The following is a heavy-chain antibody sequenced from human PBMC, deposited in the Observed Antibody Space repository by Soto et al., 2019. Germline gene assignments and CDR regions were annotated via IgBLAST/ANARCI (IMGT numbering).Heavy chain of an antibody. CDR3: ARDVVGSDYFDS. CDR2: IVVGSGNT. V-gene: IGHV1-58*02. J-gene: IGHJ4*02. D-gene: IGHD1-26*01. CDR1: GFTFTSSA. Sequence: ASVKVSCKASGFTFTSSAMQWVRQARGQRLEWIGWIVVGSGNTNYVQKFQGRVTMTRDTSITTAYMELSRLRSDDTAVYYCARDVVGSDYFDSWGQGTLVTVS.